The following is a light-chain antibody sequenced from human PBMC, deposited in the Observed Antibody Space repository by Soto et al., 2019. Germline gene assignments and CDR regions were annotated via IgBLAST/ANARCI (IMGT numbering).Light chain of an antibody. J-gene: IGLJ1*01. CDR3: VLYMGSGIYV. V-gene: IGLV8-61*01. CDR2: STN. CDR1: SDSGSTAYY. Sequence: QTVVTSKQSFSVSPGVKVALTCALSSDSGSTAYYPSWYQQTPGQAPRTLIYSTNTRSSGVPDRVSGSILGNKAALTITGAQADVESDYYCVLYMGSGIYVFGTGTKGTVL.